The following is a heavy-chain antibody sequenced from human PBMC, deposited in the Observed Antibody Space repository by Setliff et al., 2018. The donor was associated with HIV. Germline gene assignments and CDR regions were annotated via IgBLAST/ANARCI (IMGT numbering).Heavy chain of an antibody. CDR1: GGTFSSFA. J-gene: IGHJ6*02. Sequence: ASVKVSCKASGGTFSSFAISWVRQAPGQGLEWMGGIIPIFGTANYAQKFQGRVTITADESTSTAYMELSSLRSEDTAVYYCAGGYCSSTSCYLLHYYYYYGMDVWGQGTTVTVSS. D-gene: IGHD2-2*01. CDR3: AGGYCSSTSCYLLHYYYYYGMDV. V-gene: IGHV1-69*13. CDR2: IIPIFGTA.